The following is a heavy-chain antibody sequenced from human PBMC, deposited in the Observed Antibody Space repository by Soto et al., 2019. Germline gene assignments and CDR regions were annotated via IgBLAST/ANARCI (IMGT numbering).Heavy chain of an antibody. CDR1: GGTFSSYA. V-gene: IGHV1-69*13. J-gene: IGHJ5*02. CDR2: IIPIFGKA. CDR3: ARESRYCSGGSRLDP. Sequence: SVKVSCKASGGTFSSYAISWVRQAPGQGLEWMGGIIPIFGKANYAKKFQGRVTITADESTSTAYMELSSLISEDTALYYCARESRYCSGGSRLDPWGQGTLVTVSS. D-gene: IGHD2-15*01.